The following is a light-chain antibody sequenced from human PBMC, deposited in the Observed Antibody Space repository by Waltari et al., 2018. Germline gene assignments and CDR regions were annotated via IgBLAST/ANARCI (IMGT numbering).Light chain of an antibody. V-gene: IGLV3-10*01. CDR3: YSTDYTGNYWV. CDR1: ALPNKY. J-gene: IGLJ3*02. CDR2: EDT. Sequence: TQPPSVSVSPGHTARITCSGEALPNKYAYWYRQKSGQAPVLVIYEDTKRPSGIPERFSASNSGAVATLTITGAQVEDEADYYCYSTDYTGNYWVFGGGTKLTVL.